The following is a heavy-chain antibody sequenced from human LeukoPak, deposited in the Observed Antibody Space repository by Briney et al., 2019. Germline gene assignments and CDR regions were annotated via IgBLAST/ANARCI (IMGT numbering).Heavy chain of an antibody. Sequence: GGSLRLSCAASGFTVSNGLMSWVRQAPGKGLEWVGRIKSKTEGGTIDYAAPVKGRFTISRDDSKNTLYLQMSSLKTEDTAVYYCTTMRGYYGMDVWAQGTTVTVSS. CDR1: GFTVSNGL. CDR3: TTMRGYYGMDV. D-gene: IGHD3-3*01. J-gene: IGHJ6*02. V-gene: IGHV3-15*01. CDR2: IKSKTEGGTI.